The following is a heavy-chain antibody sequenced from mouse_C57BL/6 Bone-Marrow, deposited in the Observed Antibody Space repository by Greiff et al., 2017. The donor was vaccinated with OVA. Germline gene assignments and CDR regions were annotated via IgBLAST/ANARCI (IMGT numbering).Heavy chain of an antibody. CDR2: ISSGSSTI. CDR3: ARIYYDYSYYAMDY. CDR1: GFTFSDYG. V-gene: IGHV5-17*01. J-gene: IGHJ4*01. D-gene: IGHD2-4*01. Sequence: EVQGVESGGGLVKPGGSLKLSCAASGFTFSDYGMHWVRQAPEKGLEWVAYISSGSSTIYYADTVKGRFTISRDNAKNTLFLQMTSLRSEDTAMYYCARIYYDYSYYAMDYWGQGTSVTVSS.